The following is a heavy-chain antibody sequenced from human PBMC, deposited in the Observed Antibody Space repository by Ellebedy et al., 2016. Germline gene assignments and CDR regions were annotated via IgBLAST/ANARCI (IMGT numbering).Heavy chain of an antibody. CDR1: GFTFSSYG. Sequence: GGSLRLSXAASGFTFSSYGMHWVRQAPGKGLEWVAVIWYDGSNKYYADSVKGRFTISRDNSKNTLYLQMNSLRAEDTAVYYCARARGPPYSNSLPFDYWGQGTLVTVSS. CDR3: ARARGPPYSNSLPFDY. CDR2: IWYDGSNK. V-gene: IGHV3-33*01. D-gene: IGHD4-11*01. J-gene: IGHJ4*02.